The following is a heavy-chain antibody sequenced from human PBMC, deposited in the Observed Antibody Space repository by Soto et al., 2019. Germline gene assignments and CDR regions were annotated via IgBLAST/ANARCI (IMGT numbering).Heavy chain of an antibody. CDR3: AKCTGTTRGSFDI. V-gene: IGHV3-30-3*02. D-gene: IGHD1-7*01. Sequence: QVQLVESGGGVVQPGRSLRLSCAASGFTFSSYAMHWVRQAPGKGLEWVAVISYDGSNKYYADSVKGRFTISRDNSKNTLYLQMNSLRAEDTAVYYCAKCTGTTRGSFDIWGQGTMVTVSS. CDR2: ISYDGSNK. CDR1: GFTFSSYA. J-gene: IGHJ3*02.